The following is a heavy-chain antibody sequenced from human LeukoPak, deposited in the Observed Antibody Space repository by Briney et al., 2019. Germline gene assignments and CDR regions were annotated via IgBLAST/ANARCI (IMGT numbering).Heavy chain of an antibody. CDR2: ISSSSSYI. CDR1: GFTFSSYS. J-gene: IGHJ4*02. CDR3: APVSFLEWLDA. V-gene: IGHV3-21*01. Sequence: GGSLRLSCAASGFTFSSYSMNWVRQAPGKGLEWVSSISSSSSYIYYADSVKGRFTISRDNAKNLLYLQMNSLRAEDTAVYYCAPVSFLEWLDARGQGTLVTVSS. D-gene: IGHD3-3*01.